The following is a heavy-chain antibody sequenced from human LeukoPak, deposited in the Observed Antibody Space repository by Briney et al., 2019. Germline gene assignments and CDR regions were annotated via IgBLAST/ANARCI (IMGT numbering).Heavy chain of an antibody. Sequence: GGSLRPSCAASGFTFSDYYMSWIRQAPGKGLEWVSYISSSGSTIYYADSVKGRFTISRDNAKNSLNLQMNSLRAEDTAVYYCASLNYDDSSGYPFDYWGQGTLVTVSS. CDR2: ISSSGSTI. CDR1: GFTFSDYY. J-gene: IGHJ4*02. D-gene: IGHD3-22*01. V-gene: IGHV3-11*01. CDR3: ASLNYDDSSGYPFDY.